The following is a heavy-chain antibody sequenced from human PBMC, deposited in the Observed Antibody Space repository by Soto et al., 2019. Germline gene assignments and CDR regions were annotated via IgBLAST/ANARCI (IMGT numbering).Heavy chain of an antibody. D-gene: IGHD3-10*01. Sequence: ASVKVSCKASGYTFTSHDINWVRQATGQGLEWMGWMNPNSGNTGYAQNFQGRVTMARNTSISTAYMELSSLRSEDTAVYYCARGAPYYYDSGSYYILDSWGQGTLVTVPS. CDR1: GYTFTSHD. CDR2: MNPNSGNT. J-gene: IGHJ4*02. V-gene: IGHV1-8*01. CDR3: ARGAPYYYDSGSYYILDS.